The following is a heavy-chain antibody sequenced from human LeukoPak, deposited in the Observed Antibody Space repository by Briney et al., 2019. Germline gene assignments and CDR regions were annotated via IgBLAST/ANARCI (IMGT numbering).Heavy chain of an antibody. Sequence: GGSLRLSCAASGFTFSSYEMNWVRQAPGKGLEWVAVISYDGSNKYYADSVKGRFTISRDNSKNTLYQQMNSLRAEDTAVYYCAKERGSSWYSDFDIWGQGTMVTVSS. CDR3: AKERGSSWYSDFDI. V-gene: IGHV3-30*18. CDR1: GFTFSSYE. D-gene: IGHD6-13*01. J-gene: IGHJ3*02. CDR2: ISYDGSNK.